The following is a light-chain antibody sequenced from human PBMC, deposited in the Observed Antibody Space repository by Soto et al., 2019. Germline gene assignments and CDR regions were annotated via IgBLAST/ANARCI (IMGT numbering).Light chain of an antibody. CDR1: LTISDNY. J-gene: IGKJ1*01. CDR2: DAS. V-gene: IGKV3-20*01. Sequence: EIVLTHSPGTLSLSPGERATLSCRASLTISDNYLAWYQQKAGQAPRLVIYDASNRATGIPDRFSASGSGTDFTLTFSRLELEDFAVYYCQKYSMAPLTFGQGTKVAVK. CDR3: QKYSMAPLT.